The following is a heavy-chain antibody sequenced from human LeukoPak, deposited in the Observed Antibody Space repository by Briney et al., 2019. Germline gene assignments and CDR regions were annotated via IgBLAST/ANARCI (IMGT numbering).Heavy chain of an antibody. D-gene: IGHD6-19*01. CDR2: IKQDGSEK. V-gene: IGHV3-7*01. CDR3: AGGSGWVTDS. Sequence: GGSLRLSCAASGFTFSDYWMNWVRQAPGKGLEWVANIKQDGSEKYYVDSVKGRFTISRDNAKNSLYLQMNSLRAEDTAVYFCAGGSGWVTDSWGQGTLVTVSS. CDR1: GFTFSDYW. J-gene: IGHJ4*02.